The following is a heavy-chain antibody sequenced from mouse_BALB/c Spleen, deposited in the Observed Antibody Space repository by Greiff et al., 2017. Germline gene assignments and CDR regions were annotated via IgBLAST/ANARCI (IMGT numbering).Heavy chain of an antibody. CDR3: ARLIKGYFDV. CDR2: ISSGGST. CDR1: GFTFSSYD. J-gene: IGHJ1*01. Sequence: EVKLVESGGGLVKPGGSLKLSCAASGFTFSSYDMSWVRQTPEKRLEWVASISSGGSTYYPDSVKGRFTISRDNARNILYLQMSSLRSEDTAMYYCARLIKGYFDVWGAGTTVTVSS. D-gene: IGHD1-1*01. V-gene: IGHV5-6-5*01.